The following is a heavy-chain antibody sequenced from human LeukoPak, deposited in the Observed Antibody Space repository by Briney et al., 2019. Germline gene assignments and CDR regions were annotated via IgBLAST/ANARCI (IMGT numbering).Heavy chain of an antibody. J-gene: IGHJ4*02. CDR2: IWYDGSKK. CDR3: ARLQGVSTFDY. CDR1: GFTFSSNG. V-gene: IGHV3-33*01. D-gene: IGHD5/OR15-5a*01. Sequence: PGGSLRLSCAASGFTFSSNGMQWVRQAPGKGLEWVALIWYDGSKKYYADSVKGRFTISRDNSANTMYLQMTSLRAEDTAIYYCARLQGVSTFDYWGQGTLVTVSS.